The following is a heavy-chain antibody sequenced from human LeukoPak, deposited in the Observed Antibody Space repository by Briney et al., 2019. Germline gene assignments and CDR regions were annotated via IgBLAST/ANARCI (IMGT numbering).Heavy chain of an antibody. CDR3: ARGYALYSGRYIDFDY. CDR1: VYTFTGHY. D-gene: IGHD1-26*01. Sequence: ASVKVSCKASVYTFTGHYMHWVRQAPGQGLEWMGWINPNNGGTNYAQKFQGRVTMTRDTSISTAYMELSRLRFDDTAVYYCARGYALYSGRYIDFDYWGQGTLVTVSS. CDR2: INPNNGGT. V-gene: IGHV1-2*02. J-gene: IGHJ4*02.